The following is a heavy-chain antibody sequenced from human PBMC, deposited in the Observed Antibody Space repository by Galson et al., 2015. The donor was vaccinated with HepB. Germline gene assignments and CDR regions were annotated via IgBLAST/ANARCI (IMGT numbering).Heavy chain of an antibody. CDR2: IKQDGSES. J-gene: IGHJ4*02. Sequence: SLRLSCAASGFSFSDYWMNWVRQAPGKGLEWVASIKQDGSESHYVDSVKGRFTISRDNAKKSLFLQMNSLGVEDTAVYYCVGASRDYWGQGTLVTVSS. V-gene: IGHV3-7*01. CDR1: GFSFSDYW. CDR3: VGASRDY.